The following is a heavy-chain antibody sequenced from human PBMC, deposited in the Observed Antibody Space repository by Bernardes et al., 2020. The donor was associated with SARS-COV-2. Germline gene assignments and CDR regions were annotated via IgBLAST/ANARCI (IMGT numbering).Heavy chain of an antibody. CDR3: ARGVSAAPVRGAFDV. CDR1: GFSLTTVGVG. V-gene: IGHV2-5*02. Sequence: SVPTLVKPTQTLTLTCTFSGFSLTTVGVGVTWVRQPPGKALEWLAVLYWDDDERYNPSLKSRLTITKDTSKNQVVLTMINLDPVDTATYYCARGVSAAPVRGAFDVWGQGTLVTVSS. CDR2: LYWDDDE. D-gene: IGHD2-8*01. J-gene: IGHJ3*01.